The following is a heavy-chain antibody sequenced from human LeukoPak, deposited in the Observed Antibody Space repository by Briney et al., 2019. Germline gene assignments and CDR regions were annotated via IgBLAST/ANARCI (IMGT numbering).Heavy chain of an antibody. V-gene: IGHV1-24*01. J-gene: IGHJ4*02. CDR1: GYTLTELS. Sequence: ASVKVSCKVSGYTLTELSIHWVRQAPGKGLAWMGGFDPEDGETIYAQRFQGRVTMTEDTSTDTAYMELSSLRSEDAAVYYCARGDDYVWGSYRELDYWGQGTLVTVSS. CDR3: ARGDDYVWGSYRELDY. D-gene: IGHD3-16*02. CDR2: FDPEDGET.